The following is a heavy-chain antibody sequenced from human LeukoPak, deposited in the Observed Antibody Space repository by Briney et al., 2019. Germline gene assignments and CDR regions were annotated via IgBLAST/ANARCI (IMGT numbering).Heavy chain of an antibody. D-gene: IGHD3-10*01. CDR1: GYTFTSYG. V-gene: IGHV1-69*13. J-gene: IGHJ3*02. CDR2: IIPIFGTA. Sequence: SVKVSCKASGYTFTSYGISWARQAPGQGLEWMGGIIPIFGTANYAQKFQGRVTITADESTSTAYMELSSLRSEDTAVYYCARVPSYSGPLWFGDPGAFDIWGQGTMVTVSS. CDR3: ARVPSYSGPLWFGDPGAFDI.